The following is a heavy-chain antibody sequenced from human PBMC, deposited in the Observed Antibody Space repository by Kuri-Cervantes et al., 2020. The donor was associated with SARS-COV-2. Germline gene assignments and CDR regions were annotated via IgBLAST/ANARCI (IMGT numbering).Heavy chain of an antibody. CDR2: FMSDGTSL. J-gene: IGHJ5*02. Sequence: GGSLRLSCAASGFTFGNYWMHWVRQAPGKGLVWVSRFMSDGTSLSYADSVRGRFTISRDNAKNTLYLQMNSLRADDTAVYYCAKSDWFDPWGQGTLVTVSS. V-gene: IGHV3-74*01. CDR3: AKSDWFDP. CDR1: GFTFGNYW.